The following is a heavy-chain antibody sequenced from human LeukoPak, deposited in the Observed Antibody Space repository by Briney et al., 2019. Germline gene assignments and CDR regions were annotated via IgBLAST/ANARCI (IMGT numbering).Heavy chain of an antibody. J-gene: IGHJ4*02. V-gene: IGHV1-69*01. CDR2: IIPIFGTA. Sequence: VQVSCQASGGTFSSYAISWVRQAPGQGLEWMGGIIPIFGTANYAQKFQGRVTITADESTSTAYMELSSLRSEDTAVYYCARGGIAAAGSFDYWGQGTLVTVSS. CDR3: ARGGIAAAGSFDY. CDR1: GGTFSSYA. D-gene: IGHD6-13*01.